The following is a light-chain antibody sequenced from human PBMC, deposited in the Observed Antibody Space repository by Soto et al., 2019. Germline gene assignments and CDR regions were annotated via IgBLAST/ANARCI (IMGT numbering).Light chain of an antibody. CDR2: DVN. CDR1: SSDVGGYNY. CDR3: SSYTSSSPLV. Sequence: QSALTQPASVSGSPGQSITISCTGTSSDVGGYNYVSWYQQHPGKAPKLMIYDVNNRPSGVSSRFSGSKSGNTASLTISGLQAEDEADYYCSSYTSSSPLVFGTGTKLTVL. J-gene: IGLJ1*01. V-gene: IGLV2-14*01.